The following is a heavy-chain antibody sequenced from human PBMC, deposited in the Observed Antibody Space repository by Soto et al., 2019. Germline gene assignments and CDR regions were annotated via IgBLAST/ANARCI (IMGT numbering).Heavy chain of an antibody. D-gene: IGHD6-19*01. CDR2: IYYSGST. V-gene: IGHV4-39*01. CDR1: GGSISSSSYY. CDR3: ARHTVAGDYFDY. J-gene: IGHJ4*02. Sequence: QLQLQESGPGLVKPSETLSLTCTVSGGSISSSSYYWGWIRQPPGKGLAWIGIIYYSGSTYYNPSLKSRVTKSVETSQDQFSVKLSSMTAADTTVYSWARHTVAGDYFDYWGQGTLVTVSS.